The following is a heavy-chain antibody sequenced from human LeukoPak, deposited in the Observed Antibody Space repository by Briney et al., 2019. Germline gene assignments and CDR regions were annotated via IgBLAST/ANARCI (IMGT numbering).Heavy chain of an antibody. Sequence: SETLSLTCTVSGGSISSSSYYWGWIRQAPGKGLEWIGSIYFRGNTFYNPSRKSRVTISVDTFKNQFSLELSSVTAADTAVYYCARAGDSSGYGDYWGQGMLVTVSS. J-gene: IGHJ4*02. CDR3: ARAGDSSGYGDY. CDR2: IYFRGNT. CDR1: GGSISSSSYY. D-gene: IGHD3-22*01. V-gene: IGHV4-39*07.